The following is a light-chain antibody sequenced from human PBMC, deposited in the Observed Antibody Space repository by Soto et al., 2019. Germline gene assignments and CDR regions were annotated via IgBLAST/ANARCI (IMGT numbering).Light chain of an antibody. V-gene: IGKV3-20*01. Sequence: EIVLTQSPGTLSLSPGERATLSCRASQSVSSSYLAWYQQKPGQAPRLLLYGASSRATGIPDRFSGSGSGTDLTLTISRLETEDFAVYYCQQYGSSPLFTFGPGTKVDIK. CDR1: QSVSSSY. CDR3: QQYGSSPLFT. CDR2: GAS. J-gene: IGKJ3*01.